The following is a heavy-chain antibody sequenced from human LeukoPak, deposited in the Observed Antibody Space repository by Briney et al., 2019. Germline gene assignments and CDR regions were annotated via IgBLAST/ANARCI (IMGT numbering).Heavy chain of an antibody. CDR3: ARDVGDYGGNWRFDY. V-gene: IGHV4-4*07. J-gene: IGHJ4*02. CDR1: GASLSSHY. CDR2: IYASGT. D-gene: IGHD4-23*01. Sequence: PSETLSLTCTVSGASLSSHYWGWIRQPAGKGLEWIGRIYASGTKYNPSLKSRLTMSLDTSENQFSLNLSSVTAADTAIYYCARDVGDYGGNWRFDYWGQGTLVTVSS.